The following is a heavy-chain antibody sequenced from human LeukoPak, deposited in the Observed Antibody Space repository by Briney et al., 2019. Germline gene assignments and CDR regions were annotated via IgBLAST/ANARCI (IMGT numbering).Heavy chain of an antibody. CDR3: ARAGIVVVPAAQSTYGMDV. D-gene: IGHD2-2*01. Sequence: PGGSLRLSCAASGFTFSSYAMSWVRQAPGKGLEWVAVIWYDGSNKYYADSVKGRFTISRDNSKNTLYLQMNSLRAEDTAVYYCARAGIVVVPAAQSTYGMDVWGQGTTVTVSS. CDR2: IWYDGSNK. V-gene: IGHV3-33*08. J-gene: IGHJ6*02. CDR1: GFTFSSYA.